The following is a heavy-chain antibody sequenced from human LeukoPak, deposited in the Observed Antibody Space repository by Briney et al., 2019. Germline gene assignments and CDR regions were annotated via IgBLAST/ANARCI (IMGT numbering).Heavy chain of an antibody. CDR2: ISAYNGNT. CDR1: GYTFTSYG. V-gene: IGHV1-18*01. CDR3: AREGGPRWRSQYYFDY. J-gene: IGHJ4*02. D-gene: IGHD2-21*01. Sequence: ASVKVSCKASGYTFTSYGISWVRQAPGQGLEWMGWISAYNGNTNYAQKLQGRVTMTTDTSTSTAYMELRSLRSDDTAGYYCAREGGPRWRSQYYFDYWGPGNPGHRLL.